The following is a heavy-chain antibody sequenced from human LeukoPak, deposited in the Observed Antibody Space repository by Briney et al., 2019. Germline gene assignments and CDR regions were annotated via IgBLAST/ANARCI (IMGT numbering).Heavy chain of an antibody. CDR3: AKDRDYYLVGFFDY. V-gene: IGHV3-23*01. Sequence: GGSQRLSCAASGFTFSSYAVSWVRQAPGKGLEWVSAISGSGVTTYYADSVKGRFTISRDNSKNTLYLQMNSLRAEDTALYYCAKDRDYYLVGFFDYWGQGTLVTVSS. D-gene: IGHD3-10*01. J-gene: IGHJ4*02. CDR1: GFTFSSYA. CDR2: ISGSGVTT.